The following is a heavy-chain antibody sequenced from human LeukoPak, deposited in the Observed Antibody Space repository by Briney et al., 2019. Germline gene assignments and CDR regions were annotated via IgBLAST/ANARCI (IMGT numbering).Heavy chain of an antibody. V-gene: IGHV1-69*13. CDR2: IIPIFGTA. CDR1: GGTFSSYA. CDR3: AREIAVARYYYDSSGYNDAFDI. D-gene: IGHD3-22*01. Sequence: GASVKVSCKASGGTFSSYAISWVRQAPGQGLEWMGGIIPIFGTANYAQKFQGRVTITADESTSTAYMELSSLRSEDTAVYYCAREIAVARYYYDSSGYNDAFDIWGQGTMVTVPS. J-gene: IGHJ3*02.